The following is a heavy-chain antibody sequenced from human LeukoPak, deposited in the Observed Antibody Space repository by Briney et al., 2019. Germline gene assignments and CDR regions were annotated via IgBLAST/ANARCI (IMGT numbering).Heavy chain of an antibody. D-gene: IGHD2-2*01. V-gene: IGHV4-34*01. CDR3: AVFPGYCSSTSCCGENWFDP. CDR2: INHSGST. J-gene: IGHJ5*02. Sequence: PSETLSLTCAVYGGSFSGYYWSWIRQPPGKGLEWIGEINHSGSTNYNPSLKSRVTISVDTSKNQFSLKLSSVTAADTAVYYCAVFPGYCSSTSCCGENWFDPWGQGTLVTVSS. CDR1: GGSFSGYY.